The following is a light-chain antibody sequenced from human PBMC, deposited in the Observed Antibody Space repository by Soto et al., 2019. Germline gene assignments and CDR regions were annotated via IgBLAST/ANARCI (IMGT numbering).Light chain of an antibody. J-gene: IGLJ1*01. CDR1: SSDVGGYNY. CDR2: EVN. V-gene: IGLV2-8*01. Sequence: QSALTQPPSASGSPGQSVAISCTGTSSDVGGYNYVSWYQQHPGKAPKLMIYEVNKRPSGVPDRFSGSKSGNTASLTVSGLQAEDGADYYCSSYAGSSNVFGTGPKLTVL. CDR3: SSYAGSSNV.